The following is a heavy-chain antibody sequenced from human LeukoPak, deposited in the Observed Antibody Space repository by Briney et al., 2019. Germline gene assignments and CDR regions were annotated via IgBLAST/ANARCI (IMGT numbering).Heavy chain of an antibody. D-gene: IGHD1-26*01. CDR3: AKDGALYSGSYYYYYGMDV. CDR1: GFTFSSYA. V-gene: IGHV3-64*01. J-gene: IGHJ6*02. CDR2: ISSNGGST. Sequence: GGTLRLSCAASGFTFSSYAMHWVRQAPGKGLEYVSAISSNGGSTYYANSVKGRFTISRDNSKNTLYLQMGSLRAEDTALYYCAKDGALYSGSYYYYYGMDVWGQGTTVTVSS.